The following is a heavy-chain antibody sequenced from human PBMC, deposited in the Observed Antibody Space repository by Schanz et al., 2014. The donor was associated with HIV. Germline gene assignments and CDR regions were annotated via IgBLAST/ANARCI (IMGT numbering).Heavy chain of an antibody. V-gene: IGHV3-30*19. CDR2: ISYDGSNK. CDR1: GFLFSSYG. D-gene: IGHD3-22*01. Sequence: VQLLESGGGLVQPGGSLRLSCAASGFLFSSYGMSWVRQAPGKGLEWVAVISYDGSNKNYADSVKGRFTISRDNSKNTLYLQINSLRADDTAVYYCARDVSYDSSGYYSDYYYGMDVWGQGTTVTVSS. J-gene: IGHJ6*02. CDR3: ARDVSYDSSGYYSDYYYGMDV.